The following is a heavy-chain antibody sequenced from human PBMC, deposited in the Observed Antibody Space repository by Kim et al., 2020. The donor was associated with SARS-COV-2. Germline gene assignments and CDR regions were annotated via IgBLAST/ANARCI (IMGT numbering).Heavy chain of an antibody. V-gene: IGHV3-23*01. CDR1: GFTFSSYA. D-gene: IGHD2-2*03. J-gene: IGHJ6*02. Sequence: GGSLRLSCAASGFTFSSYAMSWVRQAPGKGLEWVSAISGSGGSTYYADSVKGRFTISRDNSKNTLYLQMNSLRAEDTAVYYCAKVGYPRRGQYYYYYYGMDVWGQGTTVTVSS. CDR2: ISGSGGST. CDR3: AKVGYPRRGQYYYYYYGMDV.